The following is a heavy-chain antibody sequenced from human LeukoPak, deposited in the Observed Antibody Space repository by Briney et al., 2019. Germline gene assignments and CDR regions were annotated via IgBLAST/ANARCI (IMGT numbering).Heavy chain of an antibody. D-gene: IGHD3-9*01. CDR3: AKDRPLLRYFDYYFDY. CDR2: ISGSGGST. V-gene: IGHV3-23*01. CDR1: GFTFNNYG. Sequence: GGSLRLSCAASGFTFNNYGMHWVRQAPGKGLEWVSAISGSGGSTYYADSVKGRFTISRDNSKNTLYLQMNSLRAEDTAVYYCAKDRPLLRYFDYYFDYWGQGTLVTVSS. J-gene: IGHJ4*02.